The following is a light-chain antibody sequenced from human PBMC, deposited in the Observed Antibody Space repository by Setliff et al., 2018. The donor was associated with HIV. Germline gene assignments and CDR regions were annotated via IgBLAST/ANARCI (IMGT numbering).Light chain of an antibody. J-gene: IGLJ1*01. CDR2: DVS. V-gene: IGLV2-14*03. CDR1: SSDIGGYNY. CDR3: CSYTTSITYV. Sequence: QSVLTQPASVSGSPGQSITISCTGTSSDIGGYNYVSWYQQHPGKAPKLMIYDVSNRPSGVSDRFSGSKSGNTASLTISGLQAEDEADYYCCSYTTSITYVLGTGTKGTVL.